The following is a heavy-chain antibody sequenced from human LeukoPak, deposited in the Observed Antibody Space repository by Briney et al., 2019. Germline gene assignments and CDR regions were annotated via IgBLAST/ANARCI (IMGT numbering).Heavy chain of an antibody. V-gene: IGHV3-30*02. CDR3: ATAGRGYYYGSGSSGNHYYYMDV. CDR1: GFTFSSYG. D-gene: IGHD3-10*01. J-gene: IGHJ6*03. Sequence: PGGSLRLSCAASGFTFSSYGMHWVRQAPGKGLEWVAFIRYDGSNKYYGDSVKGRFTISRDNSKNTLYLQMNSLRAEDTAVYYCATAGRGYYYGSGSSGNHYYYMDVWGKGTTVTVSS. CDR2: IRYDGSNK.